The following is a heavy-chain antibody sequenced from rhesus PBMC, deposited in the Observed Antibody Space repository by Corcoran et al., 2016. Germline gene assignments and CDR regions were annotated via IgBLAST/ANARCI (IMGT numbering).Heavy chain of an antibody. CDR3: AAVEVEDCTGSGCYGCYFDY. Sequence: QEQLVQSGAEVKKPGASVKVSCKAPGYIFTSYVISWLRQAPGQGFERMGGIHPGYGSTSYVQKFQGRGTMSRVRSTSTVDMERSSLRAEGMGVYYCAAVEVEDCTGSGCYGCYFDYWGQGVLVTGSS. CDR1: GYIFTSYV. D-gene: IGHD2-21*01. J-gene: IGHJ4*01. V-gene: IGHV1-70*01. CDR2: IHPGYGST.